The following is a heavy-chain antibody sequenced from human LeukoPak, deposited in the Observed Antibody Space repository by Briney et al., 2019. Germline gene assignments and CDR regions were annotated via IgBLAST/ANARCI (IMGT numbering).Heavy chain of an antibody. Sequence: GGSLRLSCAASGFTVSSNYMSWVRQAPGKGLEWVSVIYSGGSTYYADSVKGRFTISRDNSKNTLYLQMNSLRAEDTAVYYCARDHYYGSGSYYHAFDIWGQGTMVTVSS. CDR2: IYSGGST. J-gene: IGHJ3*02. D-gene: IGHD3-10*01. V-gene: IGHV3-66*01. CDR1: GFTVSSNY. CDR3: ARDHYYGSGSYYHAFDI.